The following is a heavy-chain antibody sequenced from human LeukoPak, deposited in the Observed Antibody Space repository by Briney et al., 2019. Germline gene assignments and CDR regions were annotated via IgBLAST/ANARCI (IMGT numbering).Heavy chain of an antibody. CDR2: ISGSGGST. J-gene: IGHJ3*02. D-gene: IGHD5-18*01. CDR3: AKDGYPGDAFDI. Sequence: GGSLRLSCAASGFTFSSYAMSWVRQAPGKGLEWVSAISGSGGSTYYADSVKGRFTISRDNSKNTLYLQMNSLRAEDTAVCYCAKDGYPGDAFDIWGQGTMVTVSS. CDR1: GFTFSSYA. V-gene: IGHV3-23*01.